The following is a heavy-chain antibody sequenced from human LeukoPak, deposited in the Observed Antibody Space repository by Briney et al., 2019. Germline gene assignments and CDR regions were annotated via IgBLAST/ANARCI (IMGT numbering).Heavy chain of an antibody. CDR1: GFTVSSNY. Sequence: PGGSLRLSCAASGFTVSSNYMSWVRQAPGKGLEWVSVIYSGGSTYYADSVKGRFTISRDNAKNSLYLQMNSLRAEDTAVYYCARADCSSTSCYTGFFDYWGQGTLVTVSS. CDR2: IYSGGST. D-gene: IGHD2-2*02. CDR3: ARADCSSTSCYTGFFDY. V-gene: IGHV3-66*01. J-gene: IGHJ4*02.